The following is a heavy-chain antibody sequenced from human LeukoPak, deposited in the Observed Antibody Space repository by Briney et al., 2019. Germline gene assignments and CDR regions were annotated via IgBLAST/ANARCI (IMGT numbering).Heavy chain of an antibody. CDR3: ARVLGDCSSTNCSGGYAFDI. D-gene: IGHD2-2*01. CDR2: INPNSGGT. V-gene: IGHV1-2*06. Sequence: ASVKVSCKASGYTFADYYIHWVRQVTGQGLEWMGRINPNSGGTTYAQKFQGRVAMTRDTSISTAYMELSRLSSDDPAVYYCARVLGDCSSTNCSGGYAFDIWGQGTMVTVSS. J-gene: IGHJ3*02. CDR1: GYTFADYY.